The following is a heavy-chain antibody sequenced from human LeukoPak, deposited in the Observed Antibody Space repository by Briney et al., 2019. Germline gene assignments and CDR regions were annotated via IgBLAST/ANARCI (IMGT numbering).Heavy chain of an antibody. CDR2: IIPIFGTA. D-gene: IGHD3-22*01. Sequence: GASVKVSCKASGSTFSSYAISWVRQAPGQGLEWMGGIIPIFGTANYAQKFQGRVTITTDESTSTAHMELSSLRSEDTAVYYCARGPYYYDSRGYRTYYFDYWGQGTLVNVSS. J-gene: IGHJ4*02. CDR3: ARGPYYYDSRGYRTYYFDY. CDR1: GSTFSSYA. V-gene: IGHV1-69*05.